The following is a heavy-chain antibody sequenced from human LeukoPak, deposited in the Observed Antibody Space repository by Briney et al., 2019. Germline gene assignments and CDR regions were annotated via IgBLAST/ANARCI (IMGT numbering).Heavy chain of an antibody. J-gene: IGHJ3*02. Sequence: GGSLRLSCAASGFTLSSYWMSWVRQAPGKVLEWVANIKQDGSERYYVDSVRGRFTISRDNAENSLYLQMNSLRAEDTAVYYCARSHSYAFDIWGQGTMVTVSS. CDR2: IKQDGSER. CDR1: GFTLSSYW. CDR3: ARSHSYAFDI. V-gene: IGHV3-7*01.